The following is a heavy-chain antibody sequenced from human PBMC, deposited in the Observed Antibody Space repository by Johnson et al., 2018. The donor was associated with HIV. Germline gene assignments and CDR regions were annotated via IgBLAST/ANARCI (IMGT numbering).Heavy chain of an antibody. CDR3: AKDRWYDSSGKSANLADDAFDI. CDR1: GFTFSSYA. J-gene: IGHJ3*02. Sequence: VLLVESGGGLVQPGGSLRLSCAASGFTFSSYAMSWVRQAPGKGLEWVSAISGSGGSTYYADSVKGRVTISRDNSKNTLYLQMNSLRAEDTAVYYCAKDRWYDSSGKSANLADDAFDIWGQGTMVTVSS. D-gene: IGHD3-22*01. V-gene: IGHV3-23*04. CDR2: ISGSGGST.